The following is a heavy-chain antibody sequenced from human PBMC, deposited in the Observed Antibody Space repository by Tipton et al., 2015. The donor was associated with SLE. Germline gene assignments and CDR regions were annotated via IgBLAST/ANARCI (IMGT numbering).Heavy chain of an antibody. Sequence: SLRLSCAGSGFTFDDYAMHWVRQAPRKGLEWVSSISWNSAYIDYADSVRGRFTISRDNAKNSLYLQMNSLRAEDTALYYCAKDWQQLGAFDIWGQGTMATVSS. CDR2: ISWNSAYI. D-gene: IGHD6-13*01. V-gene: IGHV3-9*01. J-gene: IGHJ3*02. CDR3: AKDWQQLGAFDI. CDR1: GFTFDDYA.